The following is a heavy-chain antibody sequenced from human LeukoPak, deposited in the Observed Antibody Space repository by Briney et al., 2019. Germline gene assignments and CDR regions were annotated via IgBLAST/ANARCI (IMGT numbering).Heavy chain of an antibody. CDR3: AKNAGVGSGWSFDY. J-gene: IGHJ4*02. CDR1: GFTFSSYG. D-gene: IGHD6-13*01. V-gene: IGHV3-30*18. CDR2: ISYDGSNK. Sequence: PGGSLRLSCAASGFTFSSYGMHWVRQAPGKGLEWVAVISYDGSNKYYADSVKGRFTISRDNSKNTLYLQMNSLRAEDTAVYYCAKNAGVGSGWSFDYWGQGTLVTVSS.